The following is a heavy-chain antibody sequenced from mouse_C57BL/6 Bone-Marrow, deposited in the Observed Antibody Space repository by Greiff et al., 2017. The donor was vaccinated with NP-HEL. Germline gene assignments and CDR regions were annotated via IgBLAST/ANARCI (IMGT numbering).Heavy chain of an antibody. CDR1: GYAFSSSW. V-gene: IGHV1-82*01. CDR3: ARHYGSSYDYFDY. D-gene: IGHD1-1*01. CDR2: IYPGDGDT. J-gene: IGHJ2*01. Sequence: QVQLQQSGPELVKPGASVKISCKASGYAFSSSWMNWVKQRPGQGLEWIGRIYPGDGDTKYNGKFKGKATLTADKSSSTAYMQLTILTSEDSAVYFCARHYGSSYDYFDYWGQGTTLTVSS.